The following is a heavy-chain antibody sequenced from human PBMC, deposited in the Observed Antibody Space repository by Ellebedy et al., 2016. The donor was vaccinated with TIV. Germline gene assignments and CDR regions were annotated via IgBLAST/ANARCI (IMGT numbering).Heavy chain of an antibody. CDR1: RFTFSSYD. V-gene: IGHV3-13*01. CDR2: IGTAGDT. J-gene: IGHJ4*03. D-gene: IGHD2-21*02. CDR3: ARVRFGDTAVDY. Sequence: GGSLRLSCAASRFTFSSYDMHWARQGTGQGLEWVSAIGTAGDTYYPGSVKGRFTISRENAKNSLYLQMNSLGAEDTAVYYCARVRFGDTAVDYWGQGTLVTVSS.